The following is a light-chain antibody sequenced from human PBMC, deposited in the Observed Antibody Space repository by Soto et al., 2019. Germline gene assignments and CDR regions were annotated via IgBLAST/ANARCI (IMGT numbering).Light chain of an antibody. V-gene: IGLV2-14*03. CDR2: DVS. Sequence: QSALTQPASVSGSTGQSITISCTRTSSDVGGYNYVSLYQQHPGKAPKLMIYDVSNRPSGVSNRFSGSKSGHTASLTNPGLQAEDEANYYCSVYTDSSTLVVFGGGTKVTVL. CDR3: SVYTDSSTLVV. CDR1: SSDVGGYNY. J-gene: IGLJ2*01.